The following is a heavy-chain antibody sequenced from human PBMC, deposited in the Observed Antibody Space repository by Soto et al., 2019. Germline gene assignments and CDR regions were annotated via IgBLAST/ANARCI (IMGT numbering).Heavy chain of an antibody. D-gene: IGHD6-19*01. CDR2: IYHSGST. J-gene: IGHJ4*02. Sequence: QLHLQESGSGLVKPSQTLSLTCAVSGGSISSGGYSWSWIRQPPGKGLNYIGYIYHSGSTYDNPSLKSRVTISVDRSKNQFSLKLSSVTAADTAVYYCARVRSGWGIDYWGQGTLVTVSS. CDR1: GGSISSGGYS. V-gene: IGHV4-30-2*01. CDR3: ARVRSGWGIDY.